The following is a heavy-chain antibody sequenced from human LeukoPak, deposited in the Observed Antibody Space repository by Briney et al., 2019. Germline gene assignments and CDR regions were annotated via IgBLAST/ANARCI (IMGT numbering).Heavy chain of an antibody. V-gene: IGHV3-20*04. Sequence: GGSLRLSCAASGFTFDDYGMSWVRQAPGKGLEWGSGINWNGGSTGYADPVKGRFTISRDNAKNSLYLQMNGLRAEDTALYYCARIVAVAGSLDYWGQGTLVTVSS. CDR3: ARIVAVAGSLDY. J-gene: IGHJ4*02. CDR2: INWNGGST. CDR1: GFTFDDYG. D-gene: IGHD6-19*01.